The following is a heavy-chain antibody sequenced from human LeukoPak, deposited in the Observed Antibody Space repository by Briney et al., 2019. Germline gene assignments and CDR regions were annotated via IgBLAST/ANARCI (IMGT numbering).Heavy chain of an antibody. D-gene: IGHD1-26*01. CDR2: INSGGGGT. V-gene: IGHV3-23*01. CDR1: GFPLSSYW. J-gene: IGHJ4*02. Sequence: GGSLRLSCAASGFPLSSYWMHWVRQTAGKGLVWVSRINSGGGGTYYADSVKGRFTISRDSSKNTLSLQMNSLRAEDTAVYYCAKLATVGAPYWGQGTLVTVSS. CDR3: AKLATVGAPY.